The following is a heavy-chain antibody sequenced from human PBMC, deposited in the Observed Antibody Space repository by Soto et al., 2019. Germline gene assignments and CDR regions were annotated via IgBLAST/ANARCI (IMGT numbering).Heavy chain of an antibody. CDR1: GFTFSSYE. V-gene: IGHV3-48*03. CDR2: ISSSGSTI. Sequence: GGTLRLSCAASGFTFSSYEMNWVRQAPGKGLEWVSYISSSGSTIYYADSVKGRFTISRDNAKNSLYLQMNSLRAEDTAVYYCARDHKGGYYYYGMDVWGQGTTVTVSS. J-gene: IGHJ6*02. CDR3: ARDHKGGYYYYGMDV.